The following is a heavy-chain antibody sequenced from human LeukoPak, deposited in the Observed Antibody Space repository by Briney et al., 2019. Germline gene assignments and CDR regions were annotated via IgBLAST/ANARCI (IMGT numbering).Heavy chain of an antibody. CDR1: GFTFSDFY. V-gene: IGHV3-11*04. J-gene: IGHJ6*03. Sequence: KPGGSLRLSCAASGFTFSDFYMSWIRQAPGKGLEWISYISSSGSNIYYADSVRGRFTISRDNAKNSLYLQMNSLRAEDTAVYYCAREGSDWNYYYYMDVWGKGTTVTISS. CDR2: ISSSGSNI. D-gene: IGHD6-19*01. CDR3: AREGSDWNYYYYMDV.